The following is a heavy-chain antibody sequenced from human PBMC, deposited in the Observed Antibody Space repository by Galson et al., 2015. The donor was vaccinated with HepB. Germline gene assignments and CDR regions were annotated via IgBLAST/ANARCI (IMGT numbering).Heavy chain of an antibody. V-gene: IGHV3-11*05. J-gene: IGHJ4*02. Sequence: SLRLSCAASGFIFSDDYVSWIRQAPGKGLEWISYISGTGTYLHYTDSVKGRFTISRDNAKNSLYLQMNSLRAEDTATYYCARDAPRSGNMGYYFEYWGQGILVTVSS. CDR2: ISGTGTYL. CDR1: GFIFSDDY. CDR3: ARDAPRSGNMGYYFEY. D-gene: IGHD3-3*01.